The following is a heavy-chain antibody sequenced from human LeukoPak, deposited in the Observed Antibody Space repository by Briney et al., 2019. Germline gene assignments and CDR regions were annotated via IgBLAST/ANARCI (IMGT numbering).Heavy chain of an antibody. D-gene: IGHD2-15*01. CDR1: GASINSNY. V-gene: IGHV4-59*08. CDR2: IYYTGTTNSGNT. CDR3: ACSGYLGSEYFQH. Sequence: SETLSLTCNVSGASINSNYWSWIRQPPGKGLEWIGYIYYTGTTNSGNTNYNPSLKSRVTISVDTSKNQFSLKLSSVTAADTAVYYCACSGYLGSEYFQHWGQGTLVTVSS. J-gene: IGHJ1*01.